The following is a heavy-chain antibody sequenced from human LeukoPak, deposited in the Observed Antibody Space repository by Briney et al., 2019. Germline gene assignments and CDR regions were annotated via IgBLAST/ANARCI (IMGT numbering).Heavy chain of an antibody. V-gene: IGHV4-59*01. J-gene: IGHJ4*02. Sequence: SETLSLTCTVSGGSISSYYWSWIRQPPGKGLEWIGYIYYSGSTNYNPSLKSRVTISVDTSKNQFSLKLSSVTAADTAVYYCARAPTSMVRGVGYFDYWGQGTLVTVSS. CDR2: IYYSGST. CDR1: GGSISSYY. CDR3: ARAPTSMVRGVGYFDY. D-gene: IGHD3-10*01.